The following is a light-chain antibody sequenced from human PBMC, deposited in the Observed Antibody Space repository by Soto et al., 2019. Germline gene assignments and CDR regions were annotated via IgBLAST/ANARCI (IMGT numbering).Light chain of an antibody. CDR1: QSISSW. J-gene: IGKJ1*01. V-gene: IGKV1-5*03. Sequence: DIQMTQSPSTLSASVGDRVTITCRASQSISSWLAWYQQKPGKAPKVLIYKASSLESGAPSRFSGSGSGTEFTLTISSLQPDDSATYYCQQYNGYRWTFGQGTKVDIK. CDR2: KAS. CDR3: QQYNGYRWT.